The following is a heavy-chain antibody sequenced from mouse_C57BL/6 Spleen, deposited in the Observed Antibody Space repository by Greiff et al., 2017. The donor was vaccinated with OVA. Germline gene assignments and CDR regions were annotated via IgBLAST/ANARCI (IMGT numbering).Heavy chain of an antibody. D-gene: IGHD2-2*01. CDR3: ACGVIYYGYGAY. CDR1: GYTFTGYW. V-gene: IGHV1-9*01. CDR2: ILPGSGST. J-gene: IGHJ3*01. Sequence: QVQLQQSGAELMKPGASVKLSCTATGYTFTGYWIAWVKQRPGHGLEWIGEILPGSGSTNYNEKFKGQATFTADTSSNTAYMQLSRLTTEDSAIYSCACGVIYYGYGAYWGQGTLVTVSA.